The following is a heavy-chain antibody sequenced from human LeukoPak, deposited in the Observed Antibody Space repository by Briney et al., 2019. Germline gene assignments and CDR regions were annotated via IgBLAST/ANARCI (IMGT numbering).Heavy chain of an antibody. Sequence: SETLSLTCAVYGGSFSGYYWSWIRQPPGKGLEWIGEINHSGSTNYNPSLKSRGTISVDTSKSQFSLKLSSVIAADTAVYYCAREGLRNVHNPLGYWGQGTLVTVSS. CDR2: INHSGST. V-gene: IGHV4-34*01. D-gene: IGHD5-24*01. J-gene: IGHJ4*02. CDR1: GGSFSGYY. CDR3: AREGLRNVHNPLGY.